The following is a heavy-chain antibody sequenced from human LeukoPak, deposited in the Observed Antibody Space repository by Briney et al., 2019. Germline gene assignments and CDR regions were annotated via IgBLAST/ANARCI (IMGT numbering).Heavy chain of an antibody. CDR2: ICGSGGST. CDR3: ANRATGSGYYYMDV. J-gene: IGHJ6*03. CDR1: GFTFSSYG. V-gene: IGHV3-23*01. D-gene: IGHD5-12*01. Sequence: GGSLRLFCAASGFTFSSYGMSWVREAPGKGLEWVSAICGSGGSTYYADSVTGRFTISRDNSKNTLYLQMNSLRAEDTAVYYCANRATGSGYYYMDVWGKGTTVTISS.